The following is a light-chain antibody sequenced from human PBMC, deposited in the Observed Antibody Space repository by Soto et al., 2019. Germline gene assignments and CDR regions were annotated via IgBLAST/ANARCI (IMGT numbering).Light chain of an antibody. V-gene: IGKV1-5*01. CDR2: DAS. J-gene: IGKJ5*01. CDR3: QQYHTSSIT. Sequence: GDRVTTTCRASQTISSWLAWYQQKPGKAPTLLVYDASTLERGVPSRFSGTGSGTEFTLSIDSLQPDDFATYYCQQYHTSSITFGQGTRREIK. CDR1: QTISSW.